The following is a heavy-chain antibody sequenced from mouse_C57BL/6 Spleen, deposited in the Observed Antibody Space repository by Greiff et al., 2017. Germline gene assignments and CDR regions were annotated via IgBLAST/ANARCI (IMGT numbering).Heavy chain of an antibody. J-gene: IGHJ3*01. CDR2: IYPGNSDT. V-gene: IGHV1-5*01. CDR3: TKSRYNGYYWFAY. CDR1: GYTFTSYW. Sequence: VQLKESGTVLARPGASVKMSCKTSGYTFTSYWMHWVKQRPGQGLEWIGDIYPGNSDTSYNQKFKGKAKLTAVTSASTAYMNLSSLTNEDSAVYNCTKSRYNGYYWFAYWGQGTLVTVSA. D-gene: IGHD2-3*01.